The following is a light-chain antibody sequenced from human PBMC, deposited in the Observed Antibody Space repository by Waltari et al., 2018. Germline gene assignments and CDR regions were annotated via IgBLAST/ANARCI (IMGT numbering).Light chain of an antibody. CDR2: DAS. CDR1: QCVSSY. Sequence: EIVLTQSPATLSLSPGERATLSCRASQCVSSYLAWYQQKSGQAPRLPIYDASNRATGIPARFSGGGSGTDFTLTISSLEPEDFAVYYCQQRRDWLLTFGGGTKVEIK. CDR3: QQRRDWLLT. J-gene: IGKJ4*01. V-gene: IGKV3-11*01.